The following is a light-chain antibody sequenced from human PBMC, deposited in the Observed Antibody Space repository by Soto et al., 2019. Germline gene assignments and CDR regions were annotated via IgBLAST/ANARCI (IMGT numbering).Light chain of an antibody. V-gene: IGLV2-11*01. J-gene: IGLJ1*01. CDR2: DVS. CDR3: CSYAGTYTGV. Sequence: QSALTQPRSVSGSPGQTVSISCTGTSSDVGRYSYVSWYQQHPSKAPKLMIDDVSERPSGVPDRFSGSKSGNTASLTISGLQAEDEADYYCCSYAGTYTGVFGTGTKVTVL. CDR1: SSDVGRYSY.